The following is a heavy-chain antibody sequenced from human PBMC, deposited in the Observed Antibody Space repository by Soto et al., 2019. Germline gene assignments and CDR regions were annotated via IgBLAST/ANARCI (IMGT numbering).Heavy chain of an antibody. CDR3: ARDYSYYPYYGMDV. D-gene: IGHD4-4*01. V-gene: IGHV3-53*01. J-gene: IGHJ6*02. Sequence: GGSLRLSCAASGFTVSSNYMSWVRQAPEKGLEWVSVIFTGGTTSYADSVKGRFTISKDDSKNTLYLQMNSLRAEDTAVYYCARDYSYYPYYGMDVWGQGTTVTVSS. CDR1: GFTVSSNY. CDR2: IFTGGTT.